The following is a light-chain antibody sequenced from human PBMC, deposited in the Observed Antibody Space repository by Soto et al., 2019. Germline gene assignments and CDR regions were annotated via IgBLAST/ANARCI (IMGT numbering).Light chain of an antibody. CDR1: SSDVGGYNY. V-gene: IGLV2-14*01. J-gene: IGLJ3*02. CDR3: SSYTSSGTAV. Sequence: QSALTQPASVSGSPGQSITISCTGASSDVGGYNYVSWYQQHPGKAPKLMIYEVINRPSGVSNRFSGSKSGNTASLTISGLQAEDEADYYCSSYTSSGTAVFGGGTKVTVL. CDR2: EVI.